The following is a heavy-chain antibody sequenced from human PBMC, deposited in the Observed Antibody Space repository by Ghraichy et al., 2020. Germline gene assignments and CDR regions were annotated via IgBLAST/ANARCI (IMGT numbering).Heavy chain of an antibody. D-gene: IGHD3-22*01. CDR3: ARGGYYYDSSGYYRFDAFDI. V-gene: IGHV3-21*01. CDR1: GFTFSSYS. CDR2: ISSSSSYI. Sequence: GGSLRLSCAASGFTFSSYSMNWARQAPGKGLEWVSSISSSSSYIYYADSVKGRFTISRDNAKNSLYLQMNSLRAEDTAVYYCARGGYYYDSSGYYRFDAFDIWGQGTMVTVSS. J-gene: IGHJ3*02.